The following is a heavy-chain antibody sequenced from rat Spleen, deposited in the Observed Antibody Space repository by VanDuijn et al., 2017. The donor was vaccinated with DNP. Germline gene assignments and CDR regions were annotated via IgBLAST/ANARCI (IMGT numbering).Heavy chain of an antibody. CDR3: ARRANWIYWYFDF. D-gene: IGHD5-1*01. CDR1: GFTFSNYD. Sequence: EVQLVESGGGLVQPGRSLKLSCAASGFTFSNYDMAWVRQAPTRGLEWVASISPSGVNTYYRDSVKGRFTVSIDNAESSLYLQMGSLRSEDTATYYWARRANWIYWYFDFWGPGTMVTVSS. J-gene: IGHJ1*01. CDR2: ISPSGVNT. V-gene: IGHV5-25*01.